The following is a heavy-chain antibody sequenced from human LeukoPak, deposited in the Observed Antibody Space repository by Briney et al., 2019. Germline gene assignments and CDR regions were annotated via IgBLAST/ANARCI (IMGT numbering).Heavy chain of an antibody. Sequence: ASAKVSCKASGYTFTDYYMHWVRQAPGQGLEWMGWINPNSGGTKYAQKFQGRVTMTRDTSISTAYMELSRLRSDDTAVYYCARTSSYFYMDVWGKGTTVTVSS. V-gene: IGHV1-2*02. J-gene: IGHJ6*03. CDR2: INPNSGGT. CDR3: ARTSSYFYMDV. CDR1: GYTFTDYY.